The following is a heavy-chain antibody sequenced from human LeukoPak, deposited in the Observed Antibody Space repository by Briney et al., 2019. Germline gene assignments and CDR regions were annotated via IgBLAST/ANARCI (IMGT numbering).Heavy chain of an antibody. CDR1: GYTFTSYG. J-gene: IGHJ4*02. V-gene: IGHV1-2*02. Sequence: ASVKVSCKASGYTFTSYGISWVRQAPGQGLEWMGCISPNTGGTNSAQKFQGRVTMTSDTSITTAYMELSGLRSDDTAVYYCARDKNPTVFDYWGQGTLVTVSS. CDR2: ISPNTGGT. CDR3: ARDKNPTVFDY.